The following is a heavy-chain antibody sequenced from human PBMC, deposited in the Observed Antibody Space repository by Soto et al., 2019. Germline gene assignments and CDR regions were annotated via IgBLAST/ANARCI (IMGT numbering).Heavy chain of an antibody. CDR1: GFTFSTYA. CDR2: IIGSGGRT. J-gene: IGHJ4*02. V-gene: IGHV3-23*01. D-gene: IGHD2-2*02. CDR3: AKEYTATADYFDY. Sequence: HPGGSLRLSCAASGFTFSTYAMSWVRQAPGKGLEWVSGIIGSGGRTFYADSVKGRFTISRDNSKNTLYLQTNSLRAEDTAVYYCAKEYTATADYFDYWGQGTLVTSPQ.